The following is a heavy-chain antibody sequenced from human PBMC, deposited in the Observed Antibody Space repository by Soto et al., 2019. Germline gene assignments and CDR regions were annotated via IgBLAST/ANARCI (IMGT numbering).Heavy chain of an antibody. Sequence: GGSLRLSCAASGFTFSSYGMHWVRQAPGKGLEWVSVISSNRSNIYYVDSVKGRFTISRDNAKNSLYLQMNSLRAKDTAVYYCARTTTVTTVYYYYYMDVWGKGTTVTVSS. D-gene: IGHD4-4*01. V-gene: IGHV3-30*03. CDR2: ISSNRSNI. J-gene: IGHJ6*03. CDR3: ARTTTVTTVYYYYYMDV. CDR1: GFTFSSYG.